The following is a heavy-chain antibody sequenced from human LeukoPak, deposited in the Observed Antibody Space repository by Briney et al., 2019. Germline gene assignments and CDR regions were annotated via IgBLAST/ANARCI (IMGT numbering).Heavy chain of an antibody. CDR1: GFTFSSYE. Sequence: PGGPLRLSCAASGFTFSSYEMNWVRQAPGKGLEWVSYISSSGSTIYYADSVKGRFTISRDNAKNSLYLQMNSLRAEDTAVYHCARGDVVVAAPYIDYWGQGTLVTVSS. D-gene: IGHD2-15*01. CDR2: ISSSGSTI. V-gene: IGHV3-48*03. J-gene: IGHJ4*02. CDR3: ARGDVVVAAPYIDY.